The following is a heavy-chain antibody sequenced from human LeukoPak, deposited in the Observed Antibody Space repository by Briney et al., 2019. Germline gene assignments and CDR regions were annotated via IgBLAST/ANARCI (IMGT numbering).Heavy chain of an antibody. V-gene: IGHV3-49*03. D-gene: IGHD2-2*01. CDR1: GFTFGDYA. CDR3: ARTPIVVVPAANQIDAFDI. Sequence: PGRSLRLSCTASGFTFGDYAMSWFRQAPGKGLEWVGFIRSKAYGGTTEYAASVKGRFTISRDDSKSIAYLQMNSLKTEDTAVYYCARTPIVVVPAANQIDAFDIWGQGTMVTVSS. J-gene: IGHJ3*02. CDR2: IRSKAYGGTT.